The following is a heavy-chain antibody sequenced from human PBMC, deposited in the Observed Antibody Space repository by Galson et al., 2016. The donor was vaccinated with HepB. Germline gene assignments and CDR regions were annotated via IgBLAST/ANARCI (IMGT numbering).Heavy chain of an antibody. CDR3: ASGNFTGWHFDL. V-gene: IGHV3-11*06. J-gene: IGHJ2*01. D-gene: IGHD4-23*01. Sequence: SLRLSCAASGFTFSDHYMTWIRQAPGKGLEWISYISSTNSFTTYVDSVKGRFTISRDNAKNSLFLHMNSLRAEDTAVYYCASGNFTGWHFDLWGRGTLVTVSS. CDR2: ISSTNSFT. CDR1: GFTFSDHY.